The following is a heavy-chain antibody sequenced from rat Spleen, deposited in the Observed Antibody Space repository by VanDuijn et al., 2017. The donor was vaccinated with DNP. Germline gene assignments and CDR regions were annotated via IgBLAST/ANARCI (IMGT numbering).Heavy chain of an antibody. CDR3: TRREYGGHGGYFDY. D-gene: IGHD4-1*01. Sequence: EVQLVESGGGPVQPGRSLKLSCVASGFIFSNYWMTWIRQAPGKGLEWVASISNSGDKIYYSDSVKGRLSISRDNAKSTLYLQMNSLRSEDTATYFCTRREYGGHGGYFDYWGQGVMVTVSS. J-gene: IGHJ2*01. CDR1: GFIFSNYW. CDR2: ISNSGDKI. V-gene: IGHV5-31*01.